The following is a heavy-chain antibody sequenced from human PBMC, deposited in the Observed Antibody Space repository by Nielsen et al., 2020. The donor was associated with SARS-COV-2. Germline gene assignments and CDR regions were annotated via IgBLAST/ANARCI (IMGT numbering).Heavy chain of an antibody. CDR2: ISSSSSYI. Sequence: GGSLRLSCAASGFTSSTYRMNWVRQAPGKGLEWVSSISSSSSYIYYADSVKGRFTISRDNAKNSLYLQMNSLRAEDTAVYYCARGHSYCSSTSCYMGIDAFDIWGQGTMVTVSS. D-gene: IGHD2-2*02. V-gene: IGHV3-21*01. J-gene: IGHJ3*02. CDR1: GFTSSTYR. CDR3: ARGHSYCSSTSCYMGIDAFDI.